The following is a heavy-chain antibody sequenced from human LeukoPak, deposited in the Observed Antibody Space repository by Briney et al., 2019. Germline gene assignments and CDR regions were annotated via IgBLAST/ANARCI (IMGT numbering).Heavy chain of an antibody. CDR1: GGSFSGYY. CDR3: ARGLTTVSSYNWFDP. CDR2: INHSGST. D-gene: IGHD4-4*01. V-gene: IGHV4-34*01. J-gene: IGHJ5*02. Sequence: SETLSLTCAVYGGSFSGYYWSWIRQPPGKGLEWIGEINHSGSTNYNPSLKSRVTISVDTSKNQFSLKLSSVTAADTAVYYCARGLTTVSSYNWFDPWGQGTLVTVSS.